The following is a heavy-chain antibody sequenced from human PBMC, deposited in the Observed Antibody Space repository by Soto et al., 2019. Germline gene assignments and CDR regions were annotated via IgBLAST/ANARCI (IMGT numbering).Heavy chain of an antibody. V-gene: IGHV3-21*01. D-gene: IGHD2-2*01. Sequence: EVQLVESGGGLVKPGGSLRLSCAASGFTFSSYSMNWVRQAPGKGLEWVSSISSSSSYIYYADSVKGRFTISRDNAKNSLYLQMNSPRAEDTAVYYCARLPSRRVVPADTNWFDPWGQGTLVTVSS. J-gene: IGHJ5*02. CDR2: ISSSSSYI. CDR1: GFTFSSYS. CDR3: ARLPSRRVVPADTNWFDP.